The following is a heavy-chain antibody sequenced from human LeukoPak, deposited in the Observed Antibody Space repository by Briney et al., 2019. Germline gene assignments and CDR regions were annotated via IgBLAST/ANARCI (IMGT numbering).Heavy chain of an antibody. CDR2: VYHSGGA. CDR1: SGSISTGTYS. V-gene: IGHV4-30-2*01. D-gene: IGHD3-10*01. CDR3: ARWYGSGTRNPWFDS. Sequence: SQTLSLTCTVSSGSISTGTYSWGWIRQPPGRGLEWLGYVYHSGGAYYNPSLKTPVTISIDRSKNQFSLKMEFVTAADTAVYYCARWYGSGTRNPWFDSWGQGARVTVSS. J-gene: IGHJ5*01.